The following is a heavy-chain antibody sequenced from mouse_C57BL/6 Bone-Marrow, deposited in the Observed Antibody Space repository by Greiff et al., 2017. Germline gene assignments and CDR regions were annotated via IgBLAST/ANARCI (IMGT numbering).Heavy chain of an antibody. J-gene: IGHJ1*03. D-gene: IGHD2-1*01. CDR2: IYPGDGGT. Sequence: VQGVESGPELVKPGASVKISCKASGYAFSSSWMNWVKQRPGKGLEWIGRIYPGDGGTNYNGKFKGKATLTADKYSSTAYMQLNSLTSEDSAVYFCARIFYPGYFDVWGTGTTVTVSS. CDR1: GYAFSSSW. CDR3: ARIFYPGYFDV. V-gene: IGHV1-82*01.